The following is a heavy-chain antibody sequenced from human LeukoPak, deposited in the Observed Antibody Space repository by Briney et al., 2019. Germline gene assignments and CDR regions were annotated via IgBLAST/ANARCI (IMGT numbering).Heavy chain of an antibody. Sequence: SETLSLTCTLSGGAISYDNFYWGWIRQSPGKGLEWIRSINYSGITSYNPSLKSRVTISLDTSKTQFSLKFRSVTAADTAVYYCARLSDYWSQGTLVTVSS. CDR3: ARLSDY. J-gene: IGHJ4*02. CDR2: INYSGIT. V-gene: IGHV4-39*01. CDR1: GGAISYDNFY.